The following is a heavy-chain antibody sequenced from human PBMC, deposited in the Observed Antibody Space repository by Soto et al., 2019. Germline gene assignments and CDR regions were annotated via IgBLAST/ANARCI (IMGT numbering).Heavy chain of an antibody. Sequence: QVQLQQWGAGLLKPSETLSLTCAVYGGSFSGYYWSWIHQPPGKGLEWIGEINHSGSTNYNPSLKSRVTISVDTSKNQFSLKLSSVTAADTAVYYCARRKGGYQLLSGGWFDPWGQGTLVTVSS. CDR1: GGSFSGYY. J-gene: IGHJ5*02. D-gene: IGHD2-2*01. CDR3: ARRKGGYQLLSGGWFDP. CDR2: INHSGST. V-gene: IGHV4-34*01.